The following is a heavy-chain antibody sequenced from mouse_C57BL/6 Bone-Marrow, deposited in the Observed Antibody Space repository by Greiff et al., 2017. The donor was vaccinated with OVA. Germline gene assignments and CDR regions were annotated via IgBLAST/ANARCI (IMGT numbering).Heavy chain of an antibody. J-gene: IGHJ4*01. V-gene: IGHV1-52*01. CDR2: IDPSDSET. Sequence: QVQLKQPGAELVRPGSSVKLSCKASGYTFTSYWMHWVKQRPIQGLEWIGNIDPSDSETHYNQKFKDKATLTVDKSSSTAYMQLSSLTSEDSAVYYCARGAYYGSSYCYAMDYWGQGTSVTVSS. CDR1: GYTFTSYW. D-gene: IGHD1-1*01. CDR3: ARGAYYGSSYCYAMDY.